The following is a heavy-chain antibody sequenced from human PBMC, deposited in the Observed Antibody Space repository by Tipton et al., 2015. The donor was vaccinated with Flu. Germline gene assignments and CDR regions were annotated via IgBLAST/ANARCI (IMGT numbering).Heavy chain of an antibody. V-gene: IGHV3-7*01. CDR3: ARAIAAAGSY. CDR2: INQDGSEE. CDR1: GFTFSDYW. D-gene: IGHD6-13*01. Sequence: SLRLSCAASGFTFSDYWMTWVRQAPGKGLEWVANINQDGSEEYYVDSVKGRFTISRDNAKNSLYLQMNSLRAEDTAVYYCARAIAAAGSYWGQGTLVTVSS. J-gene: IGHJ4*02.